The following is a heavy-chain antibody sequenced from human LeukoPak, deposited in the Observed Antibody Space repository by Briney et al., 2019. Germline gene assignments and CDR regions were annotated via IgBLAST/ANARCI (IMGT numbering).Heavy chain of an antibody. J-gene: IGHJ3*01. CDR1: DDSFSGHY. CDR2: ISYIGTT. D-gene: IGHD4-17*01. CDR3: ARDLVTVTKGFDF. V-gene: IGHV4-59*11. Sequence: SETLSLTCAVSDDSFSGHYWTWIRQPPGKGLEWIGYISYIGTTNYNPSLKSRVTISIDTSKNQFSLKLSSVTAADTAVYYCARDLVTVTKGFDFWGQGTMVSVSS.